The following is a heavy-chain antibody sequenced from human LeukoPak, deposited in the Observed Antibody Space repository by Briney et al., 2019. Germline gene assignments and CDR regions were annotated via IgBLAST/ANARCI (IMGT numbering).Heavy chain of an antibody. CDR1: GFTFTSHW. J-gene: IGHJ4*02. CDR2: IKQDVSEK. D-gene: IGHD2-2*01. V-gene: IGHV3-7*04. Sequence: GGSLRLSCAAPGFTFTSHWMSWVRQAPGKGLEWVANIKQDVSEKYYVDSVKGRFTISRDNAKNSLYLQMNSLRAEDTATYYCAREYSSSWFDYWGQGTLVTVSS. CDR3: AREYSSSWFDY.